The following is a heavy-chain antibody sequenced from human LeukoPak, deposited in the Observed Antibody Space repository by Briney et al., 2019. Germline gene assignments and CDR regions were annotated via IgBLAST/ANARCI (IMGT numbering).Heavy chain of an antibody. CDR2: INPNSGGT. V-gene: IGHV1-2*02. CDR3: ARMRIFGDWFDP. CDR1: GYTFTGYY. J-gene: IGHJ5*02. D-gene: IGHD3-3*01. Sequence: ASVKVSCKASGYTFTGYYMHWVRQAPGQGLEWMGWINPNSGGTNYAQKFQGRVTMTRDTSISTAYMELSRLRSDDTAVYYCARMRIFGDWFDPWGQGTLVTVSS.